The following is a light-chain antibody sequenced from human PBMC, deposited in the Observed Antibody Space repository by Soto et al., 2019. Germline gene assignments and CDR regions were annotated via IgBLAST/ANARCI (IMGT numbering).Light chain of an antibody. CDR3: QQYNSYSPWT. CDR2: DAS. V-gene: IGKV1-5*01. J-gene: IGKJ1*01. CDR1: QSISSW. Sequence: DIQMTQSPSTLSASVGDRVTITCLASQSISSWLAWYQQKPGKAPKFLIYDASNLESGVPSRFSGSGSGTEFTLTISSLQPDDFATYYCQQYNSYSPWTFGQGTKVDIK.